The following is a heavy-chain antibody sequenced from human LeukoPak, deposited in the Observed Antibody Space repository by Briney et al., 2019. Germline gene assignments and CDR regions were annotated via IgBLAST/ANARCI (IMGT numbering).Heavy chain of an antibody. Sequence: ASVKVSCKASGGTFSSYAISWVRQAPGQGLEWMGGIIPIFGTANYAQKFQGRVTITADESTSTAYMELSSLRSEDTAVYYCARDRYYSSTSCLNWFDPWGQGTLVTVSS. D-gene: IGHD2-2*01. J-gene: IGHJ5*02. CDR2: IIPIFGTA. CDR1: GGTFSSYA. V-gene: IGHV1-69*13. CDR3: ARDRYYSSTSCLNWFDP.